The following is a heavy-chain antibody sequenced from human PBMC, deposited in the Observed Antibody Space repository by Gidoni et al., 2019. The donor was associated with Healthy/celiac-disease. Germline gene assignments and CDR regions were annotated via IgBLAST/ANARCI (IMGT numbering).Heavy chain of an antibody. J-gene: IGHJ4*02. V-gene: IGHV3-30*03. CDR3: ATDLGYCSGGSCYSDY. CDR1: AFTFRSYG. Sequence: QVQLVESGGGVVQPGGSLRLSCAASAFTFRSYGMHWVRQAPGKGLEWVAVISYDGSNKYYADSVKGRFTISRDNSKNTLYLQMNSLRAEDTAVYYCATDLGYCSGGSCYSDYWGQGTLVTVSS. CDR2: ISYDGSNK. D-gene: IGHD2-15*01.